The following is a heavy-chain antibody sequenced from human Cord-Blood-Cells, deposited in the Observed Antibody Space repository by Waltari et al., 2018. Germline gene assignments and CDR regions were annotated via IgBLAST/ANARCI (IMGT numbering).Heavy chain of an antibody. Sequence: QLQLQESGPGLVKPSETLSLTCTVSGGSISSSSYSWGWIRQPPGKGLEWIGSIYYSGSTYYNPSLKSRVTISVDTSKNQFSLKLSSVTAADTAVYYCAIGYCSSTSCYDAFDIWGQGTMVTVSS. D-gene: IGHD2-2*01. V-gene: IGHV4-39*01. CDR3: AIGYCSSTSCYDAFDI. CDR1: GGSISSSSYS. J-gene: IGHJ3*02. CDR2: IYYSGST.